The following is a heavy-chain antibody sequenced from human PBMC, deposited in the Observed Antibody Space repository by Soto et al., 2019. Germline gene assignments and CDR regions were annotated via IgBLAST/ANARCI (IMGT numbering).Heavy chain of an antibody. CDR3: ARHKRFGDYYMEV. V-gene: IGHV4-39*01. CDR2: IYYSGST. Sequence: SETLSLTCTVSGGSISSSRYYWGWIRQPPGKGLEWIGSIYYSGSTYYNPSLKSRVTISVDTSKNQFSLKLSSVTAADTAVYYCARHKRFGDYYMEVWGKGTTVTVSS. D-gene: IGHD3-10*01. CDR1: GGSISSSRYY. J-gene: IGHJ6*03.